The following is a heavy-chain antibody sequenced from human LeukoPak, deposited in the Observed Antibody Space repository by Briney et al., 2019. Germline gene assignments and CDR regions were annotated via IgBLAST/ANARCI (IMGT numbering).Heavy chain of an antibody. CDR1: GFTFSSYR. D-gene: IGHD6-13*01. J-gene: IGHJ6*02. Sequence: PGGSLRLSCAASGFTFSSYRMSWVRQAPGKGLQWVSSISTRDTYPNYADSVKGRFTISRDNAKNSLYLQMNSLRAEDTAVYYCARDKGRIAAAGTPYGMDVWGQGTTVTVSS. V-gene: IGHV3-21*01. CDR2: ISTRDTYP. CDR3: ARDKGRIAAAGTPYGMDV.